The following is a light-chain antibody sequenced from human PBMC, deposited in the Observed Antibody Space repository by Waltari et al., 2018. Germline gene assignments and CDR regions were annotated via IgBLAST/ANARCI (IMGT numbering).Light chain of an antibody. J-gene: IGKJ1*01. CDR2: GAS. CDR1: QSVGGN. V-gene: IGKV3-15*01. Sequence: ERVLTQSPDTLSVSPGERATLSCRASQSVGGNVAWYQQRHGQAPRLLIFGASIRASGIPARFSGSGSGTEFTFTISSLESEDFAVYYCLQYNNWPRTFGQGTKVEV. CDR3: LQYNNWPRT.